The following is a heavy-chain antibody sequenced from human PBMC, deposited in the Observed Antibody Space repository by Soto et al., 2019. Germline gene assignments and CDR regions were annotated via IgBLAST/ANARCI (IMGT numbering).Heavy chain of an antibody. V-gene: IGHV4-31*03. CDR3: ARDSPLYYYDTSGYYWGYFDY. CDR1: GGSISSGDYY. Sequence: PSETLSLTCTVSGGSISSGDYYWSWIRQHPGKGLEWIGYIYNSRSTYYNPSLKSRVTISVDTSKNQLSLNLSSVTAADTAVYYCARDSPLYYYDTSGYYWGYFDYWGRGTLVTVSS. J-gene: IGHJ4*02. D-gene: IGHD3-22*01. CDR2: IYNSRST.